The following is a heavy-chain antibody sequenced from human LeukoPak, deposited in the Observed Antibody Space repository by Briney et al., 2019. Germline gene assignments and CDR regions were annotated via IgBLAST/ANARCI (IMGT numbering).Heavy chain of an antibody. D-gene: IGHD2-8*01. CDR3: ARRYCTNGVCAFDY. CDR2: INPNSGGT. V-gene: IGHV1-2*02. CDR1: GYTFTGYY. Sequence: GASVKVSCKASGYTFTGYYMHWVRQAPGQGLEWMGWINPNSGGTNYAQKFQGRVTMTRDTSISTAYMELSRLRSDDTAVYYCARRYCTNGVCAFDYWGQGTLVTVSS. J-gene: IGHJ4*02.